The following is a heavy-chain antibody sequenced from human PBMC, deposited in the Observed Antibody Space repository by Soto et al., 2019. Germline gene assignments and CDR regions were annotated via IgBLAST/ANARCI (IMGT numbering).Heavy chain of an antibody. CDR2: ISWDAGST. CDR3: ASSEATWGSNYYGMDV. CDR1: GFTFEDYT. Sequence: LRLSCAASGFTFEDYTMHWVRQVPGKGLEWVSLISWDAGSTYYADSVKGRFTISRDNSKNSLSLQMNSLRTEDTALYYCASSEATWGSNYYGMDVWGQGTTVTVSS. D-gene: IGHD7-27*01. J-gene: IGHJ6*02. V-gene: IGHV3-43*01.